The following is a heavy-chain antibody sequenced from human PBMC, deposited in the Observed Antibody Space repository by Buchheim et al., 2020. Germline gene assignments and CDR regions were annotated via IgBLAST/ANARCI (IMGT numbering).Heavy chain of an antibody. CDR1: GFTFSSYA. J-gene: IGHJ4*02. D-gene: IGHD3-3*01. Sequence: QVQLVESGGGVVQPGRSLRLSCAASGFTFSSYAMHWVRQAPGKGLEWVAVISHDGSNKYYADSVKGRFTISRDNSKKTLYLQMNSLRAEDTAVYYCARERPLYYDFWSGYYLDYWGQGTL. CDR3: ARERPLYYDFWSGYYLDY. V-gene: IGHV3-30-3*01. CDR2: ISHDGSNK.